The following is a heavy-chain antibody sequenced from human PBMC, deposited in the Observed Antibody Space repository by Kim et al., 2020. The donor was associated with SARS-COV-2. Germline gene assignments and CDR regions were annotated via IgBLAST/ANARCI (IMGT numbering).Heavy chain of an antibody. CDR3: ARDSYYYDSSGWFDP. V-gene: IGHV4-39*07. D-gene: IGHD3-22*01. J-gene: IGHJ5*02. Sequence: PSLKSRVTISVDTSKNQFSLKLSSVTAADTTVYYCARDSYYYDSSGWFDPWGQGTLVTVSS.